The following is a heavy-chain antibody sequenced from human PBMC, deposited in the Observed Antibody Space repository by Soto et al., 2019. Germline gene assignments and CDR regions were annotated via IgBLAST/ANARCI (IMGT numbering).Heavy chain of an antibody. J-gene: IGHJ4*02. Sequence: QVQLVESGGGVVQPGRSLRLSCAASGFPFTTYGMHWVREGPGKGLEWVAVISYDGSNKFYADSVKGRFTISRDNSNNTLYLQMNSLRPEDTALYYCVGGQYYFDYRGQGTLVIVSS. V-gene: IGHV3-30*03. CDR3: VGGQYYFDY. CDR2: ISYDGSNK. D-gene: IGHD3-10*01. CDR1: GFPFTTYG.